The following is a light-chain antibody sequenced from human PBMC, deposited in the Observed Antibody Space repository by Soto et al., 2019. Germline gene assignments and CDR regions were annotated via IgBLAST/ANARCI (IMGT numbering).Light chain of an antibody. J-gene: IGKJ4*01. CDR3: QQYDVTPPNT. Sequence: EIVLTQSPGTLSLSPGERATLSCRASQIVSSTYLAWFQQKPGQAPRLLIYGASTRATGIPDRFSGSGSGTNFPLPLRRVEPEDFAFYYCQQYDVTPPNTFGGGTKVEV. CDR2: GAS. CDR1: QIVSSTY. V-gene: IGKV3-20*01.